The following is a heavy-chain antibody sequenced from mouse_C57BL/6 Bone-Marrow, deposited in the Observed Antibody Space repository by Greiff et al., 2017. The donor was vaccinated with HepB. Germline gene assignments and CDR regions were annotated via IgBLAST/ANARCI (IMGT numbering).Heavy chain of an antibody. CDR3: SYYYDYDVYYAMDY. Sequence: EVQLQQSGAELVRPGASVKLSCTASGFTIKDDYMHWVKQRPEQGLEWIGWIDPENGDTEYASKFQGKATITADTSSNTAYLQLSSLTSEDTAVYYCSYYYDYDVYYAMDYWGKGTSVTVSS. V-gene: IGHV14-4*01. CDR1: GFTIKDDY. D-gene: IGHD2-4*01. J-gene: IGHJ4*01. CDR2: IDPENGDT.